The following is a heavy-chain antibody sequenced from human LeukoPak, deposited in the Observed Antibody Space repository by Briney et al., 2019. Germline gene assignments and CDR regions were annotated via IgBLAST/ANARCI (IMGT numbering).Heavy chain of an antibody. Sequence: SVKVSCKASGGTFSSYAISWVRQAPGQGLEWMGRIIPIFGTANYAQKFQGRVTITTDESTSTAYMELSSLRSEDTAVYYCARTEDIVVVVAASLNGYYFDYWGQGTLVTVSS. D-gene: IGHD2-15*01. CDR2: IIPIFGTA. CDR1: GGTFSSYA. CDR3: ARTEDIVVVVAASLNGYYFDY. V-gene: IGHV1-69*05. J-gene: IGHJ4*02.